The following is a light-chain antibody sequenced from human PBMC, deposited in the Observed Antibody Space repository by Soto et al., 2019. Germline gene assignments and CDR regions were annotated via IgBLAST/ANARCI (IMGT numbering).Light chain of an antibody. Sequence: IVMTQSPATLSVSPGERATLSCRASQSINSNLAWYQQKPGQAPRLLMFRASIRATGFPARFSGSGSGTEFNITISSLQPEDFAPYYCQQLNSYPITFGQGTRLEIK. CDR3: QQLNSYPIT. V-gene: IGKV3-15*01. CDR2: RAS. J-gene: IGKJ5*01. CDR1: QSINSN.